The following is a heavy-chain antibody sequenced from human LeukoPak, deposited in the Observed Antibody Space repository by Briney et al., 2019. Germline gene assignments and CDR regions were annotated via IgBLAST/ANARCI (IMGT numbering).Heavy chain of an antibody. J-gene: IGHJ6*03. CDR2: ISSSGSTI. CDR1: GFTFSDYY. Sequence: GGSLRLSCAASGFTFSDYYMSWIRQAPGKGLEWVSYISSSGSTIYYADSVKGRFTTSRDNAKNSLYLQMNSLRAEDTAVYYCARVVGATVVHYYYYYMDVWGKGTTVTVSS. V-gene: IGHV3-11*01. CDR3: ARVVGATVVHYYYYYMDV. D-gene: IGHD2-15*01.